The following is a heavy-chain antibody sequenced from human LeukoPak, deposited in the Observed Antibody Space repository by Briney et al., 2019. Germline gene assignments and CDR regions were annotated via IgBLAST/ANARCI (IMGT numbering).Heavy chain of an antibody. J-gene: IGHJ6*03. V-gene: IGHV3-23*01. CDR3: ATHGSAHYYMDV. CDR1: GFTFSSYG. Sequence: PGGSLGLSCAAPGFTFSSYGRSWVRQAPGKGLDWVSGISGSGSGAYYADSVKGRFTISRDNSRNTLHLQMNSLRAEDTAVYYCATHGSAHYYMDVWGKGTTVTISS. CDR2: ISGSGSGA. D-gene: IGHD2-2*03.